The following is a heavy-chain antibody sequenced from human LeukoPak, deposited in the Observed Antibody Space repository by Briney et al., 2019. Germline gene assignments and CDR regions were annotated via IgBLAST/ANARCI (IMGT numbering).Heavy chain of an antibody. J-gene: IGHJ5*02. CDR1: GFTFSSYE. CDR3: ARVDYSNYVQWFDP. CDR2: ISSSGSTI. Sequence: GGPLRLSCAASGFTFSSYEMNWVRQAPGKGLEWVSYISSSGSTIYYADSVKGRFTISRDNAKNSLYLQMNSLRAEDTAVYYCARVDYSNYVQWFDPWGQGTLVTVSS. D-gene: IGHD4-11*01. V-gene: IGHV3-48*03.